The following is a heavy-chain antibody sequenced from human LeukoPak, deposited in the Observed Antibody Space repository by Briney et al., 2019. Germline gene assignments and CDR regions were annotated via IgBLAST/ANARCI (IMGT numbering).Heavy chain of an antibody. CDR2: IYHSGST. CDR3: ARREQQLSHGGSHAFDI. V-gene: IGHV4-38-2*02. D-gene: IGHD6-13*01. J-gene: IGHJ3*02. CDR1: GYSISSGYY. Sequence: SETLSLTCTVSGYSISSGYYWGWIRQPPGEGLEWIGSIYHSGSTYYNPSLKSRVNISVDTSKNQFSLKLSSVTAADTAVYYCARREQQLSHGGSHAFDIWGQGTMVTVSS.